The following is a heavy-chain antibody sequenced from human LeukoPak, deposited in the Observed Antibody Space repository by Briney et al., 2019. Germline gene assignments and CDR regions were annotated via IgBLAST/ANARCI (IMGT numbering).Heavy chain of an antibody. V-gene: IGHV3-66*02. CDR3: AGGYSHAWGTSFLDY. CDR1: GFTVSSNY. D-gene: IGHD5-12*01. J-gene: IGHJ4*02. CDR2: IYGGGGT. Sequence: GGSLRLSCVASGFTVSSNYMTWVRQAPGKGLEWVSFIYGGGGTNYADSVKGRFTISRDNSKNTLFLQMNSLRTEDTAVYYCAGGYSHAWGTSFLDYWGQGTLVTVSS.